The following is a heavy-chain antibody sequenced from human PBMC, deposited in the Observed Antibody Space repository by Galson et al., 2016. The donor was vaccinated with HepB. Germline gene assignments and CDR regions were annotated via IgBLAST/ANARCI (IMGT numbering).Heavy chain of an antibody. D-gene: IGHD2-15*01. CDR3: ARLFGGYIDY. J-gene: IGHJ4*02. CDR1: GFTVSSNY. CDR2: ISGSGITT. Sequence: SLRLSCAASGFTVSSNYMSWVRQAPGKGLEWVSDISGSGITTYYADSVKGRFTISRDNSKKTVYLQMSSLRAEDTAVYYCARLFGGYIDYWGQGTLVTVSS. V-gene: IGHV3-23*01.